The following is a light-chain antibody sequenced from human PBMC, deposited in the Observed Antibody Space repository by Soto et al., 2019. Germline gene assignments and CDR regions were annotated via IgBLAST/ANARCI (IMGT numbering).Light chain of an antibody. CDR2: GAS. V-gene: IGKV3-15*01. J-gene: IGKJ5*01. CDR3: QQYKKWPIT. CDR1: QSVNGGH. Sequence: EIVMTQSPATLSVSPGERATLSCRASQSVNGGHLAWFQQKPGQAPRLLIYGASTRATGIPARFSGSGSGREFTLTISSLQSEDFAVYFCQQYKKWPITFGQGTRLEIK.